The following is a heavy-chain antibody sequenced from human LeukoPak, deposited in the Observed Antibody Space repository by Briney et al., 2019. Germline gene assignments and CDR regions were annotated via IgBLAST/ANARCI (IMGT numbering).Heavy chain of an antibody. CDR1: GFTFSSYG. J-gene: IGHJ6*02. CDR2: ISYDGSNK. CDR3: ANSLDYYGSGSYYNDRYYYGMDV. Sequence: GGSLRLSCAASGFTFSSYGMHWVRQAPGKGLEWVAVISYDGSNKYYADSVKGRFTISRDNSKNTLYLQMNSLRAEDTAVYYCANSLDYYGSGSYYNDRYYYGMDVWGQGTTVTVSS. V-gene: IGHV3-30*18. D-gene: IGHD3-10*01.